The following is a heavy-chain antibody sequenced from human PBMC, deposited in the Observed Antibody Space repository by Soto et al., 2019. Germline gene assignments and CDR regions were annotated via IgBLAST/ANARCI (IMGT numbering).Heavy chain of an antibody. V-gene: IGHV3-33*01. Sequence: QVQLVESGGGVVQPGRSLRLSCAASGFTFSSYGMHWVRQAPGKGLEWVAVIWYDGSNKYYADSVKGRFTISRDNSKNTLYLQMNSPRAEDTAVYYCSTLEFGESYFDYWGQGTLVTVSS. CDR3: STLEFGESYFDY. CDR1: GFTFSSYG. J-gene: IGHJ4*02. D-gene: IGHD3-10*01. CDR2: IWYDGSNK.